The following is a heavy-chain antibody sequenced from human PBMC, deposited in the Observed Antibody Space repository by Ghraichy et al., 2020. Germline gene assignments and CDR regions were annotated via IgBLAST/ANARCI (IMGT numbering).Heavy chain of an antibody. CDR3: VIDLRYCSGGDCFQNPGI. J-gene: IGHJ4*02. Sequence: GGSLRLSCVASGFTFSSDWMHWVRQSPEKGLVWVSRISSDGSSTSYVDSVKGRFTISRDNAQNTLYLQMNSLRVEDTAVYYCVIDLRYCSGGDCFQNPGIWGQGILVTVSS. CDR1: GFTFSSDW. D-gene: IGHD2-15*01. CDR2: ISSDGSST. V-gene: IGHV3-74*01.